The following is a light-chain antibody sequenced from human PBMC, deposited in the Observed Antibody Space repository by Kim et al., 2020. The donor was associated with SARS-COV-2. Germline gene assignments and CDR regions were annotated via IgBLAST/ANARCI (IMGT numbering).Light chain of an antibody. CDR3: SSYTSTSTWV. V-gene: IGLV2-14*03. CDR1: TSNIGGYDY. Sequence: GQSITISCPGTTSNIGGYDYVSWYQQHPGKAPKLMIYAVRNRPSGVSYRFSGSKSGNTASLTISGLQAEDEADYYCSSYTSTSTWVFGGGTQLTVL. J-gene: IGLJ3*02. CDR2: AVR.